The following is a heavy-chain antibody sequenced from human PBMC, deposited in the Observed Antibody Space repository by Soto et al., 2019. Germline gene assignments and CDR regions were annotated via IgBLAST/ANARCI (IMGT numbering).Heavy chain of an antibody. Sequence: ESLKISCKGSGYSFTSYWIRWVRQMPGKGLEWMGRIDPSDSYTNYSPSFQGHVTISADKSISTAYLQWSSLKASDTAMYYCASLLDTAMVHYYYYYYGMDVWGQGNTVTVSS. D-gene: IGHD5-18*01. J-gene: IGHJ6*02. CDR2: IDPSDSYT. CDR1: GYSFTSYW. CDR3: ASLLDTAMVHYYYYYYGMDV. V-gene: IGHV5-10-1*01.